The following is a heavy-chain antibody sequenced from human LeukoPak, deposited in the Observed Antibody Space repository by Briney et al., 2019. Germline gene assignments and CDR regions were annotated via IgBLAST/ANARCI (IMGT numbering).Heavy chain of an antibody. CDR1: GFTFSSYA. CDR2: ISGSGGST. Sequence: GGSLRLSCAASGFTFSSYAMSWVRQAPGKGLEWVSAISGSGGSTYYADSVKGRFTISRDNSKNTLYLQMNSLRAEDTAVYYCAKLWVMITFGGVIDIEAPGSSGDYWGQGALVTVSS. D-gene: IGHD3-16*02. J-gene: IGHJ4*02. V-gene: IGHV3-23*01. CDR3: AKLWVMITFGGVIDIEAPGSSGDY.